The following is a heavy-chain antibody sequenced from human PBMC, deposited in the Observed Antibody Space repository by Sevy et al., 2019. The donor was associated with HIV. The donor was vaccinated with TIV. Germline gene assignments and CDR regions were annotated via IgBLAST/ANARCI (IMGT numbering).Heavy chain of an antibody. D-gene: IGHD1-26*01. J-gene: IGHJ4*02. CDR1: EFTVSSSY. Sequence: GVSLRLSCAASEFTVSSSYMSWVCQAPGKGLEWVSILYSGGSTYYAASVKGRFAVSRDNSKNTLYLQMNSLRAEDTAVYYCARAGTGSYRAYFDYWGQGTLVTVSS. CDR2: LYSGGST. V-gene: IGHV3-53*01. CDR3: ARAGTGSYRAYFDY.